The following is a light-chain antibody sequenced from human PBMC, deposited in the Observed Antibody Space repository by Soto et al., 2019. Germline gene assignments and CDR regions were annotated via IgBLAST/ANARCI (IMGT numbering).Light chain of an antibody. CDR2: EDD. Sequence: NFMLTQPHSMSESPGKTVTISCTRSSGSIASSYVQWYQQRPGSSPSIVIYEDDQSSSGVPDRFSGSIDRSSNSASLTISGLKSEDEADYYCQSYDSDTVIFGGGTKVTVL. J-gene: IGLJ2*01. CDR1: SGSIASSY. CDR3: QSYDSDTVI. V-gene: IGLV6-57*01.